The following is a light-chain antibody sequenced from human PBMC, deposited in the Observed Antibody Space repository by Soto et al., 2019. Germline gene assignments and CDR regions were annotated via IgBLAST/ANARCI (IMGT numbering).Light chain of an antibody. V-gene: IGLV1-40*01. J-gene: IGLJ1*01. CDR2: GNN. CDR3: QSYDSSLSGSKV. Sequence: QAVVTQPPSVSGAPGQRVTISCTGSSSNIGAGFDVHWYQQLPGTAPKLLIYGNNNRPSGVPDRFSGSKSGASASLAITGLQAEDEAEYFCQSYDSSLSGSKVFGTGTKLTVL. CDR1: SSNIGAGFD.